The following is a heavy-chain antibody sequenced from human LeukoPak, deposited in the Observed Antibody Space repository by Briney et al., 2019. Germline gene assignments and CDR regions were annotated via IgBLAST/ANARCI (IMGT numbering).Heavy chain of an antibody. V-gene: IGHV1-18*01. CDR2: ISAYNGNT. CDR1: GYTFTSYG. CDR3: ARVYDWLLYRNWFDP. J-gene: IGHJ5*02. Sequence: ASVKVSCKASGYTFTSYGISWVRQAPGQGLEWMGWISAYNGNTNYAQKLQGRVTMTTDTSTSTAYMELRSLRSDDTAVYYCARVYDWLLYRNWFDPWGQGTLVTVSS. D-gene: IGHD3/OR15-3a*01.